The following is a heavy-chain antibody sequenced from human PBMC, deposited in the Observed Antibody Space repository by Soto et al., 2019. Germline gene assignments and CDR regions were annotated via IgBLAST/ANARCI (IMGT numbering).Heavy chain of an antibody. CDR2: IYYSGST. V-gene: IGHV4-39*01. CDR1: GGSISSSSYY. Sequence: SETLSLTCTVSGGSISSSSYYWGWIRQPPGKGLEWIGSIYYSGSTYYNPSLKSPVTLSVDTSKNQFSLKLSSVTAADTAVYYCARSLRGYSGYDSSYMDVWGKGTTVTVSS. CDR3: ARSLRGYSGYDSSYMDV. D-gene: IGHD5-12*01. J-gene: IGHJ6*03.